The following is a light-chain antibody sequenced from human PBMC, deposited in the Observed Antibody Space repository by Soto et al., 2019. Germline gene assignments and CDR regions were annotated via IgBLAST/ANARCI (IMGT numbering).Light chain of an antibody. V-gene: IGLV2-14*03. CDR2: DVS. CDR1: SSDVGTYNY. CDR3: SSYTGRSTSVI. Sequence: QSALTQPASVSGSPGQSITISCTGTSSDVGTYNYVSWYQQHPGKAPKVMIYDVSNRPSGFSNRFSGSKSGNTASLTISGLHADDEADYYCSSYTGRSTSVIFGGGTQLTV. J-gene: IGLJ2*01.